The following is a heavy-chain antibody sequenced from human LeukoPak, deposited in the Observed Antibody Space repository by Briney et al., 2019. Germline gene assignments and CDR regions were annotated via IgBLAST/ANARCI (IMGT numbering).Heavy chain of an antibody. J-gene: IGHJ6*03. D-gene: IGHD6-13*01. Sequence: ASVKVSCKASGYTFTSNGISWVRQAPGQGLEWMGWISAYNGNTNYAQKLQGRVTMTTDTSTSTAYMELRSLRSDNTAVYYCARDPIRGQLVSRGYYYYYYMDVWGKGTTVTVSS. CDR1: GYTFTSNG. CDR3: ARDPIRGQLVSRGYYYYYYMDV. V-gene: IGHV1-18*01. CDR2: ISAYNGNT.